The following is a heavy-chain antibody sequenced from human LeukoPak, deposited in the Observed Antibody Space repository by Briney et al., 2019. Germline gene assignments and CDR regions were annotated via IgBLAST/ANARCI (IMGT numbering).Heavy chain of an antibody. CDR3: ARDGIYDSPV. CDR2: ISSSSSHK. Sequence: SGGSLRLSCAASGFTFSSYNMNWVRRAPGKGLEWVSSISSSSSHKYYVDSVKGRFTISRDDAKNLLYLQVNSLRAEDTAVYYCARDGIYDSPVGGQGTLVTVSS. D-gene: IGHD3-22*01. J-gene: IGHJ4*02. CDR1: GFTFSSYN. V-gene: IGHV3-21*01.